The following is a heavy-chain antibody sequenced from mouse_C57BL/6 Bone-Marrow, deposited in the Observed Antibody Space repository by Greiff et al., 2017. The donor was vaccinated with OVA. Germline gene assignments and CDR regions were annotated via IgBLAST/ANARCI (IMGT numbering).Heavy chain of an antibody. CDR1: GFSLTSYG. CDR2: IWRGGST. D-gene: IGHD2-3*01. V-gene: IGHV2-5*01. CDR3: AKKGGDGYYVWFAY. Sequence: VHLVESGPGLVQPSQSLSITCTVSGFSLTSYGVHWVRQSPGKGLEWLGVIWRGGSTDCNAAFMSRLSITKDNSKSQVFFKMNSLQADDTAIYYCAKKGGDGYYVWFAYWGQGTLVTVSA. J-gene: IGHJ3*01.